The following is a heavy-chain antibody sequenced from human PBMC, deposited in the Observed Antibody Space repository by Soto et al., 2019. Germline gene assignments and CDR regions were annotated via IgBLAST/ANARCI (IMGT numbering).Heavy chain of an antibody. D-gene: IGHD3-3*01. V-gene: IGHV3-23*01. CDR3: AKVVGLFASFFDH. CDR1: GFTFSSYA. Sequence: PGGSLRLSCGASGFTFSSYAMAWVRQAPGKGLEWVSAISGGGDSTYYADSVKGRFTISRDNSKNTLYLQMNSLRAEDTAIYYCAKVVGLFASFFDHWGQGTVVTVSS. CDR2: ISGGGDST. J-gene: IGHJ4*02.